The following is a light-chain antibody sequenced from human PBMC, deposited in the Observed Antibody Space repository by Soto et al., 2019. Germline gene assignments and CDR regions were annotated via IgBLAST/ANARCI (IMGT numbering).Light chain of an antibody. CDR3: RSYAGSTAVV. CDR1: SSDVGGYNY. J-gene: IGLJ2*01. Sequence: QSALTQPPSASGSPGQSVTISCTGTSSDVGGYNYVSWYQQHPGKAPKLMIYEVSKRPSGVPDRFSGSKSGNTASLTVSGLQAEDEADYYCRSYAGSTAVVFGGGTQLTVL. V-gene: IGLV2-8*01. CDR2: EVS.